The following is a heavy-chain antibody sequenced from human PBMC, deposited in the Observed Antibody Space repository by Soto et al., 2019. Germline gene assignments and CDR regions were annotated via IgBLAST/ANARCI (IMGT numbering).Heavy chain of an antibody. CDR1: GYTFTSYD. Sequence: ASVKVSCKASGYTFTSYDINWVRQATGQGLEWMGWMNPNSGNTGYAQKFQGRVTMTRNTSISTAYMELSSLRSEETAVYYCARNDDFWSGYYNYWGQGTLFTVSS. J-gene: IGHJ4*02. CDR3: ARNDDFWSGYYNY. V-gene: IGHV1-8*02. D-gene: IGHD3-3*01. CDR2: MNPNSGNT.